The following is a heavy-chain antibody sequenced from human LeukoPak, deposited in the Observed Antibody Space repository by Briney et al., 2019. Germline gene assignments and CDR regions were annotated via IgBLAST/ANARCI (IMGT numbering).Heavy chain of an antibody. V-gene: IGHV3-30*03. CDR1: GFTFGTYG. D-gene: IGHD5-18*01. CDR3: VRDPPRDTAMVWKY. Sequence: GRSLRLSCATSGFTFGTYGMHWVRQAPGKGPEWVAVISYDGRSKFYVDSVKGRFTISRDNSENTLYLQMNSLRTEDTAVYYCVRDPPRDTAMVWKYWGQGTPVTVSS. J-gene: IGHJ4*02. CDR2: ISYDGRSK.